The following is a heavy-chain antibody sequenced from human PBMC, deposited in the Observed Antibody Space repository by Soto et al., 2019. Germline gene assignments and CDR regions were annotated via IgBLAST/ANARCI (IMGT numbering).Heavy chain of an antibody. J-gene: IGHJ4*02. CDR2: ISSSSSYI. CDR1: GFTFSSNS. CDR3: ASVGSSSSFFDC. Sequence: GGSLRLSCAASGFTFSSNSMNWVRQAPGKGMEWVSSISSSSSYIYYADSVKGRFTISRDNAKNSLYLQMNRLRAEDTAVYYCASVGSSSSFFDCWGEGTLVTVS. D-gene: IGHD6-6*01. V-gene: IGHV3-21*01.